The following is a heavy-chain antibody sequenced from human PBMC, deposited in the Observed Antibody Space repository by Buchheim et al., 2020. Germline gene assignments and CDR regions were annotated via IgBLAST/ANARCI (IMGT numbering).Heavy chain of an antibody. D-gene: IGHD3-10*01. CDR2: ISYDGSNK. Sequence: QVQLVESGGGVVQPGRSLRLSCAASGFTFSSYAMHWVRQAPGKGLEWVAVISYDGSNKYYADSVKGRFTISRDNSKNTLYLQMNSLRAEDTAVYYCARDDRGISGALGYWGQGTL. J-gene: IGHJ4*02. CDR1: GFTFSSYA. CDR3: ARDDRGISGALGY. V-gene: IGHV3-30-3*01.